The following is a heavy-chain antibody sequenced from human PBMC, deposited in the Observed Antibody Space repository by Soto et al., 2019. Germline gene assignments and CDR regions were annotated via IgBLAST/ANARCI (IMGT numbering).Heavy chain of an antibody. V-gene: IGHV4-34*01. J-gene: IGHJ5*02. Sequence: LSLTCAVYGGSFSVSSWGWFPKPPGKGLEGIGEINHSGSTNYNPSLKSRVTISVDTSKNQFSLKLSSVTAADTAVYYCARVRLLGYCSSTSCPTNWFDPWGQGTLVTVSS. CDR3: ARVRLLGYCSSTSCPTNWFDP. D-gene: IGHD2-2*01. CDR2: INHSGST. CDR1: GGSFSVSS.